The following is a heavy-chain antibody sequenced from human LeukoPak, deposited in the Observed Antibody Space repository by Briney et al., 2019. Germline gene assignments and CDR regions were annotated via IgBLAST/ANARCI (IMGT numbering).Heavy chain of an antibody. J-gene: IGHJ3*02. D-gene: IGHD1-26*01. CDR1: GGSISGSTYF. CDR3: ARRARIIWEPSGAFDI. Sequence: KASETLSLTCTVSGGSISGSTYFWGWIRQSPGKGLEWIGSIYYSGSTYYNPSLKSRVTISVDTSKNQFSLKLSSVTAADTAVYYCARRARIIWEPSGAFDIWGQGTMVTVSS. CDR2: IYYSGST. V-gene: IGHV4-39*01.